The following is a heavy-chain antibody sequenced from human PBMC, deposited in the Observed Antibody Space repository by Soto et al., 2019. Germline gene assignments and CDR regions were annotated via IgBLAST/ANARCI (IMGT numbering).Heavy chain of an antibody. D-gene: IGHD3-16*01. CDR3: ARWGGPPSGYYYYGMDV. V-gene: IGHV5-51*01. J-gene: IGHJ6*02. Sequence: GESLKISCKGSVYSFTSYWIGWVRQMPGKGLEWMGIIYPRDSDTRYSPPFQGQGTLSADKSISTAYLQWSSLQASDTAMYYCARWGGPPSGYYYYGMDVWGQGTTVTVSS. CDR1: VYSFTSYW. CDR2: IYPRDSDT.